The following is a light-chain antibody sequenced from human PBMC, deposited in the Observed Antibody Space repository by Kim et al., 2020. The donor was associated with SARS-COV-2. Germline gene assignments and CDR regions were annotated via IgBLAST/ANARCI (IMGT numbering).Light chain of an antibody. CDR3: QSYDSSLSGYV. CDR1: SSNIGAGYG. Sequence: RVTISCTGSSSNIGAGYGVHWYQQPPGAAPNLLIYGNHKPPSGVPDRFAGSKSGTSASLAITGLQAEDEADYYCQSYDSSLSGYVFGTGTKVTVL. J-gene: IGLJ1*01. V-gene: IGLV1-40*01. CDR2: GNH.